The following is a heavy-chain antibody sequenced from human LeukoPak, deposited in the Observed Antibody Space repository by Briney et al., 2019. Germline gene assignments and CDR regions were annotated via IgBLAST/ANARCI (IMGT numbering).Heavy chain of an antibody. D-gene: IGHD3-16*01. CDR3: AKGGYYYYYMDV. V-gene: IGHV3-48*03. CDR2: ISSSGYTI. Sequence: GGSLRLSCAASGFTFSNYEMNWVRQAPGKGLEWVSYISSSGYTIYYADSVKGRFTISRDSAKNSLYLQMNSLRAEDTALYYCAKGGYYYYYMDVWGKGTTVTISS. CDR1: GFTFSNYE. J-gene: IGHJ6*03.